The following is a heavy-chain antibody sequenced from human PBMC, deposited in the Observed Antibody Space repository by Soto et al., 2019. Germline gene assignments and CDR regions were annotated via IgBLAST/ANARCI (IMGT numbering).Heavy chain of an antibody. CDR3: EGSWT. CDR1: GFTIRNYA. J-gene: IGHJ3*01. Sequence: EVQLLESGGGLVQPGGSLRLSCAASGFTIRNYAMSWVRQAPGKALEWVSGISGSSDRTYYADSVKGRFTISKDTSSNTLYLQMNSLRVEDTAVYHCEGSWTWGQGTMVTVSS. CDR2: ISGSSDRT. V-gene: IGHV3-23*01. D-gene: IGHD5-12*01.